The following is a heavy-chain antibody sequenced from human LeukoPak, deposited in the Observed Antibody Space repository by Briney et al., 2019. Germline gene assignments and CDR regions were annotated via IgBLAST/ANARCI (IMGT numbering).Heavy chain of an antibody. CDR3: ARGPNYDFWSGYYAG. Sequence: SETLSLTCAVYGVSFSGYYWSWIRQPPGKGLVWIGEINHSGSTNYNPSLKSRVTISVDTSKNQFSLKLSSVTAADTAVYYCARGPNYDFWSGYYAGGGQGTLVTVSS. V-gene: IGHV4-34*01. CDR2: INHSGST. CDR1: GVSFSGYY. J-gene: IGHJ4*02. D-gene: IGHD3-3*01.